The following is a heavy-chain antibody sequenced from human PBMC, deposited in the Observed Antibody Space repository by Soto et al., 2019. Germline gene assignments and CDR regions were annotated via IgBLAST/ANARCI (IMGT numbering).Heavy chain of an antibody. CDR3: TADHYWNYVPFDY. CDR2: IKSKTDGGTT. V-gene: IGHV3-15*01. Sequence: PGGSLRLSCVGSDFTFRSYAMSWVRQAPGKGLEWVGRIKSKTDGGTTDYAAPVKGRFTISRDDSKNTLYLQMNSLKTEDTAVYYCTADHYWNYVPFDYWGQGTLVTVSS. D-gene: IGHD1-7*01. J-gene: IGHJ4*02. CDR1: DFTFRSYA.